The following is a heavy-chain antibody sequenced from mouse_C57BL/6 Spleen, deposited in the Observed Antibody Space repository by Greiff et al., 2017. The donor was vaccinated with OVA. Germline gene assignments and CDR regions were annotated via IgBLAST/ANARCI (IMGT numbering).Heavy chain of an antibody. CDR3: ARHDDYRAMDY. V-gene: IGHV5-6*01. Sequence: EVQGVESGGDLVKPGGSLKLSCAASGFTFSSYGMSWVRQTPDKRLEWVATISSGGSYTYYPDSVKGRFTISRDNAKNTLYLQMSSLKSEDTAMYYCARHDDYRAMDYWGQGTSVTVSS. CDR2: ISSGGSYT. CDR1: GFTFSSYG. D-gene: IGHD2-12*01. J-gene: IGHJ4*01.